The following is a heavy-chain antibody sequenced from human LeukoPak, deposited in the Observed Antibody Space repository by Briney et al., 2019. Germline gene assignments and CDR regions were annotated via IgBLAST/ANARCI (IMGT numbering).Heavy chain of an antibody. CDR3: ARDPTTYYYDSSGYYSVGWIDP. CDR1: GYTFTGYY. CDR2: XXXXSGGT. D-gene: IGHD3-22*01. V-gene: IGHV1-2*02. J-gene: IGHJ5*02. Sequence: GASVKVSCKASGYTFTGYYMHWVRQAPGQGLEWXXXXXXXSGGTNYAQKFQGRVTMTRDTSISTAYMELSRLRSDDTAVYYCARDPTTYYYDSSGYYSVGWIDPWGQGTLVTVSS.